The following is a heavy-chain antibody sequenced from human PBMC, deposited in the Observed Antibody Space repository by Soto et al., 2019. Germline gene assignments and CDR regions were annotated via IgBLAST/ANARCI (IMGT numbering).Heavy chain of an antibody. D-gene: IGHD3-16*01. CDR3: VAGGTAWFDP. CDR1: SGSISSDNW. CDR2: IYHSGST. Sequence: QVQLQESGPGLVRPSGTLSLTCAVSSGSISSDNWWTWVRQPPGKGLEWIGEIYHSGSTNYNPSLKSRLTMSVDKSKNQFSLNLSSVTAADTAVYYCVAGGTAWFDPWGQGTLVTVSS. V-gene: IGHV4-4*02. J-gene: IGHJ5*02.